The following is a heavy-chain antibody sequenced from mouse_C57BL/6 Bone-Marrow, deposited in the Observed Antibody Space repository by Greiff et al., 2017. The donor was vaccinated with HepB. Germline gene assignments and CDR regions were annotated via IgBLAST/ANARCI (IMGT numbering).Heavy chain of an antibody. CDR2: IDPENGDT. CDR1: GFNIKDDY. J-gene: IGHJ4*01. CDR3: TTEGYYYGSSYAMDY. Sequence: VQLQQSGAELVRPGASVKLSCTASGFNIKDDYMHWVKQRPEQGLEWIGWIDPENGDTEYASKFQGKATITADTSSNTAYLQLSSLTSDDTAVYYCTTEGYYYGSSYAMDYWGQGTSVTVSS. D-gene: IGHD1-1*01. V-gene: IGHV14-4*01.